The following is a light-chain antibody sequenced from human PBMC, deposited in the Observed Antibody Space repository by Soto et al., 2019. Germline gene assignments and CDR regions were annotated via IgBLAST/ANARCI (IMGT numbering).Light chain of an antibody. CDR3: CSYAGSSTFYYV. V-gene: IGLV2-23*02. Sequence: SVLTQPASLSGSPGQSITLPRTGNSSEVGSYNLVSWYQQHPGKAPKLMIYEVSKRPSGVSNRFSGSKSGNTASLTISGLQAEDEADYYCCSYAGSSTFYYVFGTGTKVTVL. CDR2: EVS. J-gene: IGLJ1*01. CDR1: SSEVGSYNL.